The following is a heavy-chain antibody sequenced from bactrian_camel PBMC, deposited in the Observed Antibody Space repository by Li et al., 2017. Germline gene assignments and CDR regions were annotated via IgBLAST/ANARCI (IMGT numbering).Heavy chain of an antibody. CDR2: INNDGKT. D-gene: IGHD1*01. J-gene: IGHJ4*01. Sequence: QLVESGGGLVQPGGSLTLSCAASGFTFSSYWMHWVRQAPGKGLEWVSTINNDGKTYYANSVKGRFTISQDSARITAYLQMASLKPEDKAVYYCVPVALEERDGLVSCARWSQGTQVTVS. V-gene: IGHV3S25*01. CDR1: GFTFSSYW.